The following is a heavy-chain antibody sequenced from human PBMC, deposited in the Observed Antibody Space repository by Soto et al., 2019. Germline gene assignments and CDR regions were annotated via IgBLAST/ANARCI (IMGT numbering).Heavy chain of an antibody. CDR1: GFTFSSYE. J-gene: IGHJ2*01. D-gene: IGHD6-19*01. V-gene: IGHV3-48*03. CDR2: ISSSGSTI. Sequence: EVQLVESGGGLVQPGGSLRLSCAASGFTFSSYEMNWVRQAPGKVLEWVSYISSSGSTIYYADSVKGRFTISRDNAKNSLYLQMNSLRAEDTAVYYCVSHGGAVAGKHWYFDLWGRGTLVTVSS. CDR3: VSHGGAVAGKHWYFDL.